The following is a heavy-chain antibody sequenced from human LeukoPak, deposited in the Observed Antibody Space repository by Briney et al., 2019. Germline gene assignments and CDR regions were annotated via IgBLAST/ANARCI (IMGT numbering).Heavy chain of an antibody. V-gene: IGHV3-23*01. CDR2: ISSSGAYT. D-gene: IGHD5-12*01. J-gene: IGHJ4*02. CDR3: AKTPSGGGYEHY. Sequence: PGGSLRLSCATAGFTFSSYAMSWVRQAPGKGLEWVSAISSSGAYTYYADSVKGRFTISRDNSKSTPYLQMNSLRAEDTAVYYCAKTPSGGGYEHYWAQGTLVTVSS. CDR1: GFTFSSYA.